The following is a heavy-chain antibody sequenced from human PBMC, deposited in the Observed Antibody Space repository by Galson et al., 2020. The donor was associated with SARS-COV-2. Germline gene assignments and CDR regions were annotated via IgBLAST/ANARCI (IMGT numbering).Heavy chain of an antibody. D-gene: IGHD6-19*01. J-gene: IGHJ5*02. CDR2: INPYNGKR. CDR1: GYTLTSFG. Sequence: ASVKVSCKASGYTLTSFGISWVRQAPGQGLEWMGAINPYNGKRNYAQKFQDRLIMTTDASTSTAYMELRSLRSDDTAVYYCARDAITVARGNWFDPWGQGTLVSVSS. CDR3: ARDAITVARGNWFDP. V-gene: IGHV1-18*04.